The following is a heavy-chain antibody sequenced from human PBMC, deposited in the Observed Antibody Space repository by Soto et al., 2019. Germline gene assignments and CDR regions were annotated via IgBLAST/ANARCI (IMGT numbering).Heavy chain of an antibody. CDR3: ATSCSSTSCYWWFDY. V-gene: IGHV1-24*01. CDR2: FDPEDGET. Sequence: ASVKVSCKVSGYTLTELSMHWVREAPGKGLEWMGGFDPEDGETIYAQKFQGRVTMTEDTSTDTAYMELSSLRSEDTAVYYCATSCSSTSCYWWFDYWGQGTQVTVSS. J-gene: IGHJ4*02. D-gene: IGHD2-2*01. CDR1: GYTLTELS.